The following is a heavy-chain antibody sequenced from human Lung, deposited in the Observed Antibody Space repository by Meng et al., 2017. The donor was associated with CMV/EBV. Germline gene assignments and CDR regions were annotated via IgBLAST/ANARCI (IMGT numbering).Heavy chain of an antibody. CDR3: AREMDCSSTSCYVLPNYYYYGMDV. CDR2: ISAYNGNT. J-gene: IGHJ6*02. V-gene: IGHV1-18*01. Sequence: ASXXVSXKASGYTFTSYGISWVRQAPGQGLEWMGWISAYNGNTNYAQKLQGRVTMTTDTSTSTAYMELRSLRSDDTAVYYCAREMDCSSTSCYVLPNYYYYGMDVWGQVSXV. CDR1: GYTFTSYG. D-gene: IGHD2-2*01.